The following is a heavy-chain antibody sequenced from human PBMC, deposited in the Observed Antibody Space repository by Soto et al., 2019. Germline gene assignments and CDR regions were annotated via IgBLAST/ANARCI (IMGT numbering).Heavy chain of an antibody. Sequence: QVQLVQSGAEVKKPGSSVKVSCKASGGTFSSYAISWVRQAPGQGLEWMGGIIPIFGTANYAQKFQGRVTITADESTSTSYVELSSLRSEDTAVYYCARAPRYCSGGSCYDFDYWGQGTLVTVSS. D-gene: IGHD2-15*01. CDR2: IIPIFGTA. J-gene: IGHJ4*02. CDR3: ARAPRYCSGGSCYDFDY. CDR1: GGTFSSYA. V-gene: IGHV1-69*01.